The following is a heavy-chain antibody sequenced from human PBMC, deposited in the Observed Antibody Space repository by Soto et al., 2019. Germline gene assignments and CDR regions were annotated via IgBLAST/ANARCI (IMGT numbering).Heavy chain of an antibody. J-gene: IGHJ4*02. CDR1: GFTFNTYA. CDR3: ANLPLYCSSTSCYRQDY. D-gene: IGHD2-2*01. Sequence: GGSLRLSCAASGFTFNTYAMTWVRQAPGKGLEWLSTISGSGSSRYYLDSVRGRFTISRDNSKNTLYLQMNSLRAEDTAVYYCANLPLYCSSTSCYRQDYWGQGTLVTVSS. CDR2: ISGSGSSR. V-gene: IGHV3-23*01.